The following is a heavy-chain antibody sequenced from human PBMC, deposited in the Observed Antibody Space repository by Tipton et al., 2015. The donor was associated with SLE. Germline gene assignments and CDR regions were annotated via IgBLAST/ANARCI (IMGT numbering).Heavy chain of an antibody. CDR3: ARAGVIAFSYYFDY. V-gene: IGHV4-59*01. CDR1: GGSISSYY. CDR2: IYYSGST. D-gene: IGHD3-22*01. J-gene: IGHJ4*02. Sequence: TLSLTCTVSGGSISSYYWSWIRQPPGKGLEWIGYIYYSGSTNYNPSPKSRVTISVDTSKNQFSLKLSSVTAADTAVYYCARAGVIAFSYYFDYWGQGTLVTVSS.